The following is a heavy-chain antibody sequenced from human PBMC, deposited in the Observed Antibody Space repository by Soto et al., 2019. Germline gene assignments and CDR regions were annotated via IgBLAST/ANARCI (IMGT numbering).Heavy chain of an antibody. V-gene: IGHV3-21*01. Sequence: PGGSLRLSCAASGFTFSSYSMNWVRQAPGKGLEWVSSISSSSSYIYYADSVKGRFTISRDSAKNSLYLQMNSLRAEDTAVYYCARDLDKEGFWSGYYGGVYYYYYGMDVWGQGTTVTVSS. CDR1: GFTFSSYS. CDR2: ISSSSSYI. J-gene: IGHJ6*02. D-gene: IGHD3-3*01. CDR3: ARDLDKEGFWSGYYGGVYYYYYGMDV.